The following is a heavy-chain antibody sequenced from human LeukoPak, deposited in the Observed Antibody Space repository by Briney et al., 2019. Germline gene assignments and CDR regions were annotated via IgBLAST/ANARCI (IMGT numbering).Heavy chain of an antibody. Sequence: GGSLRLSCAASGFTFSSYWMHWVRQAPGKGPVWVARTNRDGSSTAYADSVKGRFTISKDNAKNTLYLLMNSLRAEDTAVYYCARDRCSSTSCYTLYYWGQGTLVTVSS. V-gene: IGHV3-74*01. CDR1: GFTFSSYW. CDR2: TNRDGSST. CDR3: ARDRCSSTSCYTLYY. J-gene: IGHJ4*02. D-gene: IGHD2-2*02.